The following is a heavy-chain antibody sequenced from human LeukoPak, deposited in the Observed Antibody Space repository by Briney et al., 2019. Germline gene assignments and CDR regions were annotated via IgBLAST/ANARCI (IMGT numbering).Heavy chain of an antibody. Sequence: GESLKISCKGSGYSFTSYWIGWVRQMPGKGLEWMGIIYPGDSDTRYSPSFQGRVTISADKSISTAYLQWSSLKASDTAMYYCATITGYSSLYFDYWGQGTLVTVSS. V-gene: IGHV5-51*01. D-gene: IGHD6-19*01. J-gene: IGHJ4*02. CDR1: GYSFTSYW. CDR3: ATITGYSSLYFDY. CDR2: IYPGDSDT.